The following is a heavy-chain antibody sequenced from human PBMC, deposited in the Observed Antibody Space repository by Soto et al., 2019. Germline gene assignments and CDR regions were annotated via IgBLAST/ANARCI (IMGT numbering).Heavy chain of an antibody. J-gene: IGHJ6*02. D-gene: IGHD6-19*01. CDR2: IDPSDSYT. CDR1: GYSFTSYW. CDR3: ARAVAPGNYYYGMDV. Sequence: ESLTISCKVSGYSFTSYWISWVRQLPGKGLEWMGRIDPSDSYTNYSPSFQGHVTISADKSISTAYLQWSSLKASDTAMYYCARAVAPGNYYYGMDVWGQGTTVNVSS. V-gene: IGHV5-10-1*01.